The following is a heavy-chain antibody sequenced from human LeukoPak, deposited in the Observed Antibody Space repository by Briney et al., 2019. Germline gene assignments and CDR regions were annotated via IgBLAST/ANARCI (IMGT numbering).Heavy chain of an antibody. D-gene: IGHD5-18*01. Sequence: PSETLSLTCTVSAGSISSGDYYWSWIRQPPGKGLEWIGYIYYSGSTYYNPSLKSRITISVDTSKNQFSLKLSSVTAADTAVYYCARVAGYSYGFFDYWGQGTLVTVSS. J-gene: IGHJ4*02. CDR2: IYYSGST. CDR3: ARVAGYSYGFFDY. V-gene: IGHV4-30-4*02. CDR1: AGSISSGDYY.